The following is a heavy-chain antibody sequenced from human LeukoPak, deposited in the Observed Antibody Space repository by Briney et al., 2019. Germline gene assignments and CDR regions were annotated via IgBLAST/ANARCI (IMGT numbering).Heavy chain of an antibody. CDR2: ISYDGSNK. D-gene: IGHD3-9*01. V-gene: IGHV3-30*04. Sequence: GRSLRLSCAASGFTFSSYATHWVRQAPSKGREWVAVISYDGSNKYYADSVKGRFTISRDNSKNTLYLQMNSLRAEDTAVYYCARDLVGRCFDPYGPRSYYGMDVWGKGTTVTVSS. J-gene: IGHJ6*04. CDR3: ARDLVGRCFDPYGPRSYYGMDV. CDR1: GFTFSSYA.